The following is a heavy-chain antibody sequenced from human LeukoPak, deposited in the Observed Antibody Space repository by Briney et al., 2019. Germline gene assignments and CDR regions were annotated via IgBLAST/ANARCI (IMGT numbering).Heavy chain of an antibody. J-gene: IGHJ4*02. D-gene: IGHD5-12*01. CDR3: ARGNSGYDDLDY. CDR2: IIPIFGTA. Sequence: SVKVSCKASGGTFSSYAISWVRQAPGQGLEWMGGIIPIFGTANYAQKFQGRVTITTDESTSTAYMELSSLRSEDTAVYYCARGNSGYDDLDYWGQGTLVTVSS. CDR1: GGTFSSYA. V-gene: IGHV1-69*05.